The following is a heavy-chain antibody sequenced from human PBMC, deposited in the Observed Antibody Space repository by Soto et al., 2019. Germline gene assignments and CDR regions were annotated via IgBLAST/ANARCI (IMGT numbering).Heavy chain of an antibody. CDR1: GGSISSGGYS. V-gene: IGHV4-30-2*01. CDR3: ARRMVRGVSWFDP. J-gene: IGHJ5*02. CDR2: IYHSGST. D-gene: IGHD3-10*01. Sequence: SETLSLTCAVSGGSISSGGYSWSWIRQPPGKGLEWIGYIYHSGSTYYNPSLKSRVTISVDRSKNQFSLKLSSVTAADTAVYYCARRMVRGVSWFDPWGQGTLVTVS.